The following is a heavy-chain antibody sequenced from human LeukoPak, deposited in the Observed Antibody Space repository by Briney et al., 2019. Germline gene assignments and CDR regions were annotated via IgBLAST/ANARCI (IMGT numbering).Heavy chain of an antibody. CDR3: ARDWGTYFDY. CDR1: GGSLSSGGSR. J-gene: IGHJ4*02. Sequence: SETLSLTCNVSGGSLSSGGSRWSWIRQHPGKGLEWIGYIYYSGSTYYNPSLESRLTMSVGTSKNQFSLHLTSVTAADTAVYYCARDWGTYFDYWGQGTLVTVSS. V-gene: IGHV4-31*03. CDR2: IYYSGST. D-gene: IGHD7-27*01.